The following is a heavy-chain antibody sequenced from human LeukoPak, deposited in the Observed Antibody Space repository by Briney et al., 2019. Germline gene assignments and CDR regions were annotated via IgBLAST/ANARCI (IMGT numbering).Heavy chain of an antibody. CDR1: GFTFSHYY. CDR3: AIGNYGGYWVPSGDN. CDR2: SSSDSGFT. V-gene: IGHV3-11*05. J-gene: IGHJ4*02. Sequence: KSGGSLRLSCAASGFTFSHYYMSWIRQAPGKGLEWVSCSSSDSGFTNYAASVEGRFTISRDNAKNSLYLQMNTLRAEDTAVYYCAIGNYGGYWVPSGDNWGQGTLVTVSS. D-gene: IGHD5-12*01.